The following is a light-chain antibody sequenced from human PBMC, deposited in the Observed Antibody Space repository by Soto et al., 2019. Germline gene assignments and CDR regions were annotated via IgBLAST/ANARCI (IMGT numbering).Light chain of an antibody. Sequence: DIQMTQSPSTLSASVGDRVTITCRASQNINNWLVWYQQKPGKAPKLLIYDASNLQSGVPSRFSGSGSGTEFTLTISSLQPDDFATYYCQQYESYSPLTFGGGTKVDIK. CDR1: QNINNW. V-gene: IGKV1-5*01. CDR2: DAS. CDR3: QQYESYSPLT. J-gene: IGKJ4*01.